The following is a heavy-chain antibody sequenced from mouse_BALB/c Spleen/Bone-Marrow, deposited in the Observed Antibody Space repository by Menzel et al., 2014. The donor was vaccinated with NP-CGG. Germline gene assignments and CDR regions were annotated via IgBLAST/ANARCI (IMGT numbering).Heavy chain of an antibody. J-gene: IGHJ1*01. CDR2: IDPANGYT. CDR3: ARLGYRYGYWFFDV. Sequence: VQLQQSGAELVKPGASVKLPCTASGFNIKVTYMHWVKQRPEQGLEWIGRIDPANGYTKYDPKFQGKAAITADTSSNTAYLQLSSLTSEDTAVYYCARLGYRYGYWFFDVWGAGTTVTVSS. V-gene: IGHV14-3*02. CDR1: GFNIKVTY. D-gene: IGHD2-14*01.